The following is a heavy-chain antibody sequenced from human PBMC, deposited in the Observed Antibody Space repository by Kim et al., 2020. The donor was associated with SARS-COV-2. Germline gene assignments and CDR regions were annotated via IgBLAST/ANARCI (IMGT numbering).Heavy chain of an antibody. CDR1: RFTFTSYD. J-gene: IGHJ2*01. D-gene: IGHD3-10*01. CDR2: ITSSSNRI. Sequence: GGSLRLSCAASRFTFTSYDMNWVRQAPGKGLEWISFITSSSNRIHYADSVKGRFTISRDNAKNSLYLQMDSLRDEDTAVYYCARETGSGSLWYFDLWGRGTLVTVSS. CDR3: ARETGSGSLWYFDL. V-gene: IGHV3-48*02.